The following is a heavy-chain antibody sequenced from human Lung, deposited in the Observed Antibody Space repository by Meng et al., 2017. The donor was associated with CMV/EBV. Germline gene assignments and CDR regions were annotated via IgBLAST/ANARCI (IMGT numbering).Heavy chain of an antibody. D-gene: IGHD2-2*01. J-gene: IGHJ6*02. CDR3: ARGGGCASTSCSSSLGERESYYYYHDKDD. CDR2: ISSFARTM. CDR1: RFTLGSYE. Sequence: GGSLRPXCQPFRFTLGSYEMNWVRQAPGKGMEWASYISSFARTMVYAVSVKGRFTSYRNNAKNSLDLQMNSLRDDDTAVYYWARGGGCASTSCSSSLGERESYYYYHDKDDWGQGNXVXVSS. V-gene: IGHV3-48*03.